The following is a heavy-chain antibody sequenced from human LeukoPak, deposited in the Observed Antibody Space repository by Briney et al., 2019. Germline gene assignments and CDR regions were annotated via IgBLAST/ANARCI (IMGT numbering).Heavy chain of an antibody. CDR2: IYYSGST. Sequence: SETLSLTCTVSGGSISSYYWSWIRQPPGKGLEWIGYIYYSGSTNYNPSLKSRVTISVDTSKNQFSLKLSSVTAADTAVYYCARQIVVAYDYWGQGTLVTVSS. CDR1: GGSISSYY. D-gene: IGHD3-22*01. J-gene: IGHJ4*02. CDR3: ARQIVVAYDY. V-gene: IGHV4-59*08.